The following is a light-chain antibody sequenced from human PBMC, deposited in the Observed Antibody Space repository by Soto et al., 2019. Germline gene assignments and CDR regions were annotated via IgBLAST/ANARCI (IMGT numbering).Light chain of an antibody. CDR1: QSVTTY. V-gene: IGKV3-11*01. J-gene: IGKJ3*01. CDR2: DSS. CDR3: QQGSNWPGT. Sequence: EIVLTQSPATLSLSPGERATLSCRTSQSVTTYLAWYQQTPVQAPRLLIYDSSNRATGVPARFSGIGSGTACTLTSSRLEPHDFALYYCQQGSNWPGTFGPGTKVDIK.